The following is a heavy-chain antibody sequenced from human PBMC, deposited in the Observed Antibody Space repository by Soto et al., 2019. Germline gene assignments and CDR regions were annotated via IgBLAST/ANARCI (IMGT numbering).Heavy chain of an antibody. CDR2: INHSGRT. CDR3: VRGSVSYVNFDY. D-gene: IGHD5-18*01. Sequence: QLQLQESGSGLVKPSQTLSLACAVSGGSFSSGGDSWNWIRRPPGKGLEWIAYINHSGRTDYNPSLKGRVTISVDGSKNHFSLRLTSVTAADTAVYYCVRGSVSYVNFDYWGQGTLVTVSS. V-gene: IGHV4-30-2*01. CDR1: GGSFSSGGDS. J-gene: IGHJ4*02.